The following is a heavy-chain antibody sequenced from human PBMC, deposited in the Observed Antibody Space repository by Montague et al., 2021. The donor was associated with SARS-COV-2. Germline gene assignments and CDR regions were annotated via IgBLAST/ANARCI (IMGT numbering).Heavy chain of an antibody. Sequence: SETLSLTCSVSGDPISRSHYSWAWIRQPPGMGLEWIGSLYFTGKTYYHPSLKSRVTISIDTSKNHFSLRLSSVTAADSAVFYCARWGLNNAFDIWGLGTMVTISS. D-gene: IGHD1/OR15-1a*01. V-gene: IGHV4-39*02. CDR3: ARWGLNNAFDI. J-gene: IGHJ3*02. CDR2: LYFTGKT. CDR1: GDPISRSHYS.